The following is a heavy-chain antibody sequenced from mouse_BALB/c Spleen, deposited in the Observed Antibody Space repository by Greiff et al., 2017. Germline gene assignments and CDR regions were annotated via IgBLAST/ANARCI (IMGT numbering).Heavy chain of an antibody. Sequence: EVHLVESGGDLVKPGGSLKLSCAASGFTFSSYAMSWVRQTPEKRLEWVASISSGGSTYYPDSVKGRFTISRDNARNILYLQMSSLRSEDTAMYYCARPLHYYGSSPWYFDVWGAGTTVTVSS. CDR2: ISSGGST. CDR3: ARPLHYYGSSPWYFDV. CDR1: GFTFSSYA. D-gene: IGHD1-1*01. J-gene: IGHJ1*01. V-gene: IGHV5-6-5*01.